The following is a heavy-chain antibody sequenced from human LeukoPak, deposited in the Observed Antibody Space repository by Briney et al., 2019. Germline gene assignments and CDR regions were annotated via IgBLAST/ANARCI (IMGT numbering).Heavy chain of an antibody. V-gene: IGHV1-18*01. J-gene: IGHJ3*02. CDR1: GYTFTSYG. CDR3: ARDIVVAPAAHAFDI. D-gene: IGHD2-2*01. Sequence: ASVKVSCKASGYTFTSYGISWVRQAPGQGLEWMGWIRAYNGNTNFAQKLQGRVTMTTDTSTSTAYMELRSLRSDDTAVYYCARDIVVAPAAHAFDIWGQGTMVTVSS. CDR2: IRAYNGNT.